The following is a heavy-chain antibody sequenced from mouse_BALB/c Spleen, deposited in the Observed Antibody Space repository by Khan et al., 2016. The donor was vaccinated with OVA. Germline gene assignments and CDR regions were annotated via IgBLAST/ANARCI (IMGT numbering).Heavy chain of an antibody. Sequence: EVKLLESGGGLVQPGGSLKLSCAASGFDFSRYWMSWVRPAPGKGLEWIGEINPDSSTINYTPSLQDKFIISRDNAKNTLYMQMSKVRSEDTALYYCASMIPFYYAMDYWGQGTSVTVSS. CDR2: INPDSSTI. J-gene: IGHJ4*01. CDR3: ASMIPFYYAMDY. V-gene: IGHV4-1*02. CDR1: GFDFSRYW. D-gene: IGHD2-3*01.